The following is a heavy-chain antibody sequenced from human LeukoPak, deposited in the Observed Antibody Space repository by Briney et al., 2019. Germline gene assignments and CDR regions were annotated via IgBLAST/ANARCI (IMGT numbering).Heavy chain of an antibody. CDR1: GYTFTNYY. Sequence: ASVKVSCKASGYTFTNYYIHWVRQAPGQGLEWMGRINPNSGDTNYAHKFQGRVTMTRDTSISTAYMELSRLRSGDTALYYCARGGTEASSGDYWGQGALVTVSS. CDR2: INPNSGDT. D-gene: IGHD3-10*01. CDR3: ARGGTEASSGDY. J-gene: IGHJ4*02. V-gene: IGHV1-2*06.